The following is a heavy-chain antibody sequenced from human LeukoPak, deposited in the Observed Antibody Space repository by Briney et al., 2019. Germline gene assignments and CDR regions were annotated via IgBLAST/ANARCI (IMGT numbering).Heavy chain of an antibody. Sequence: VASVKVSCKASGGTFSSYAISWVRQAPGQGLEWMGRIIPIFGTANYAQKFQGRVTITTDESTSTAYMELSSLRSEDTAVYYCARGPYDILTGPNFDPWGQGTLVTVSS. J-gene: IGHJ5*02. V-gene: IGHV1-69*05. D-gene: IGHD3-9*01. CDR1: GGTFSSYA. CDR2: IIPIFGTA. CDR3: ARGPYDILTGPNFDP.